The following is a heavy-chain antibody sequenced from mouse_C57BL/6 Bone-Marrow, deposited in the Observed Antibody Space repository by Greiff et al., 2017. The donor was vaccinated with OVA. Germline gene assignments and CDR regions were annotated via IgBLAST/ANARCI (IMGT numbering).Heavy chain of an antibody. CDR1: GFTFSDYG. CDR2: ISSGSSTI. J-gene: IGHJ1*03. V-gene: IGHV5-17*01. CDR3: ARINYWYFDV. Sequence: EVQLVESGGGLVKPGGSLKLSCAASGFTFSDYGMHWVRQAPEKGLEWVAYISSGSSTIYYADTVKGRLAIARDNAKNTLFLQMTSLRSEDTAMYYCARINYWYFDVWGTGTTVTVSS.